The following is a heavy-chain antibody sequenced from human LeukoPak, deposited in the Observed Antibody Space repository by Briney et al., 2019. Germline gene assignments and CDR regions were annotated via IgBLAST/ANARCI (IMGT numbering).Heavy chain of an antibody. CDR2: IYYSGSA. CDR1: GGSISSYY. D-gene: IGHD6-13*01. V-gene: IGHV4-59*01. J-gene: IGHJ5*02. CDR3: ARQEQQLIYNWFDP. Sequence: TSETLSLTCTVSGGSISSYYWSWIRQPPGKGLEWIGYIYYSGSANYNPSLKSRVTISVDTSKNQFSLKLSSVTAADTAVYYCARQEQQLIYNWFDPWGQGTLVTVSS.